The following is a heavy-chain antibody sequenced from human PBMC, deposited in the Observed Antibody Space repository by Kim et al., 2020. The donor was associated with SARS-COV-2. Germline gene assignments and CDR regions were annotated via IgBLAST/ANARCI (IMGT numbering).Heavy chain of an antibody. D-gene: IGHD2-15*01. J-gene: IGHJ4*02. V-gene: IGHV3-33*06. Sequence: VKARFTISRENSNNTLYLQMNNLRAEDTAVYYCAKERRKYCSGGSCHLEYWGQGTLVTVSS. CDR3: AKERRKYCSGGSCHLEY.